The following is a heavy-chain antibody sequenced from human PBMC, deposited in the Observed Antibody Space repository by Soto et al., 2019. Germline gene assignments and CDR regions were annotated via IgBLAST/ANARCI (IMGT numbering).Heavy chain of an antibody. CDR2: IKQDGSET. CDR1: GFTFSNYW. V-gene: IGHV3-7*01. Sequence: PGGSLRLSCAASGFTFSNYWMAWVRQAPGKGLEWVANIKQDGSETNFVDSVKGRFTISRDNAKNSLHLQVNSLRAEDTAVYYCARALVHGGDFWGQGTLVTVSS. CDR3: ARALVHGGDF. J-gene: IGHJ4*02. D-gene: IGHD3-10*01.